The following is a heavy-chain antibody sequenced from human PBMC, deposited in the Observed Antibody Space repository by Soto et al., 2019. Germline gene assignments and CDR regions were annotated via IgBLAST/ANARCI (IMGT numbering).Heavy chain of an antibody. CDR2: INPSGGST. CDR3: ARDGIVVVVAATRVGYYGMDV. CDR1: GYTFTSYY. V-gene: IGHV1-46*01. D-gene: IGHD2-15*01. Sequence: ASVKVSCKASGYTFTSYYMHWVRQAPGQGLEWMGIINPSGGSTSYAQKFQGRVTMTRDTSTSTVYMELSSLRSEDTAVYYCARDGIVVVVAATRVGYYGMDVWGQGTTVTVSS. J-gene: IGHJ6*02.